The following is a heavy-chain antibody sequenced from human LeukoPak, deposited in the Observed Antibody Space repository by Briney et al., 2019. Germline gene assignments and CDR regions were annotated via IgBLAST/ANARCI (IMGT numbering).Heavy chain of an antibody. CDR2: IYSGGST. CDR3: AKDFVVVPGNVNYFDY. CDR1: EFSVGSNY. Sequence: PGGSLRLSCAASEFSVGSNYMTWVRQAPGKGLEWVSLIYSGGSTYYADSVKGRFTVSRDNSKNTLYVQMKSLRAEDTAVYYCAKDFVVVPGNVNYFDYWGQGTLVTVSS. V-gene: IGHV3-53*01. D-gene: IGHD2-21*02. J-gene: IGHJ4*02.